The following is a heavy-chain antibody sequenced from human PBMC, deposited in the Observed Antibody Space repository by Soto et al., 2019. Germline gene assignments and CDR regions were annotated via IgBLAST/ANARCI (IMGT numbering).Heavy chain of an antibody. Sequence: PGGSLRLSCAASGFTFSSYAMSWVRQAPGKGLEWVSGISVSGDSTYYADSVKGRFTISRDNSKNTLYLQMNSLRADDTAVYYCAKALWIAAADDIDYWGQGTLVTVSS. CDR2: ISVSGDST. V-gene: IGHV3-23*01. J-gene: IGHJ4*02. CDR3: AKALWIAAADDIDY. D-gene: IGHD6-13*01. CDR1: GFTFSSYA.